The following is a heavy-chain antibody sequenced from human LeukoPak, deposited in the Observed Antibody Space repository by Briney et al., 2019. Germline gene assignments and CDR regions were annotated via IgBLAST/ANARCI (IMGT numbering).Heavy chain of an antibody. CDR3: ARDPHYYGSGSRGFDY. J-gene: IGHJ4*02. V-gene: IGHV1-18*01. CDR2: ISAYKGNT. D-gene: IGHD3-10*01. CDR1: GYTFTSYG. Sequence: GASVKVSCKASGYTFTSYGISWVRQAPGHGLEWMGWISAYKGNTNYAQKLQGRVTMTTDTSTGTAYMALRSLRSDETAVYYCARDPHYYGSGSRGFDYWGQGTLVTVSS.